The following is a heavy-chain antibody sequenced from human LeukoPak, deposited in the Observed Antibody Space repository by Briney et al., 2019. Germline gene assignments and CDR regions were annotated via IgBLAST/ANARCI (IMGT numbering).Heavy chain of an antibody. CDR3: ARHVLYGRPGYCSNTSCYTIWFDP. V-gene: IGHV4-39*01. D-gene: IGHD2-2*02. J-gene: IGHJ5*02. Sequence: PSETLSLTCTVSGGSISSSSYYWGWIRQPPGKGLEWIGSIYYSGSTYYNPSLKSRVTISVDTSKNQFSLKLSSVTAADTAVYCCARHVLYGRPGYCSNTSCYTIWFDPWGQGTLVTVSS. CDR1: GGSISSSSYY. CDR2: IYYSGST.